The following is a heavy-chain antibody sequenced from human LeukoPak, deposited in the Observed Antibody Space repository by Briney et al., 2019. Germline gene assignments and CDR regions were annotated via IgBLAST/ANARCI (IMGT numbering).Heavy chain of an antibody. Sequence: SVKVSCKASGGIFSSYGISWVRQAPGQGLEWMGGIIPIFGTANYAQKFQGRVTITADESTSTANMELSSLRLEDTAVYYCAKDKVAVAGYFDYWGQGILVTVSS. V-gene: IGHV1-69*13. CDR3: AKDKVAVAGYFDY. CDR2: IIPIFGTA. J-gene: IGHJ4*02. CDR1: GGIFSSYG. D-gene: IGHD6-13*01.